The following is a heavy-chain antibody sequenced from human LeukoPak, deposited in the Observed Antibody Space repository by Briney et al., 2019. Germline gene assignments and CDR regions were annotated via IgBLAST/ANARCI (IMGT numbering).Heavy chain of an antibody. CDR2: IIPIFGTA. V-gene: IGHV1-69*13. D-gene: IGHD6-19*01. CDR1: GGTFSSYA. CDR3: ASSYSSGWYLGDY. J-gene: IGHJ4*02. Sequence: SVKVSCKASGGTFSSYAISWVRQAPGQGLEWMGGIIPIFGTANYAQKFQGRVTITADESTSTAYMELSSLRSEDTAVYYRASSYSSGWYLGDYWGQGTLVTVSS.